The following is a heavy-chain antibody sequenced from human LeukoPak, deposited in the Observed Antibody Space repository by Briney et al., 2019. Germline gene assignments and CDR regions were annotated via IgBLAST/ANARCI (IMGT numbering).Heavy chain of an antibody. D-gene: IGHD6-25*01. CDR3: AKNGYNSGWYDS. CDR1: GFIFDNYP. J-gene: IGHJ5*01. Sequence: GGSLILSCAASGFIFDNYPIHWVRQRPGKGLEWVSLISWDGGFTYHADSVKGRFTISRDNSKNSLYLQMNRLRTEDTALYYCAKNGYNSGWYDSWGEGILVTVSS. CDR2: ISWDGGFT. V-gene: IGHV3-43*01.